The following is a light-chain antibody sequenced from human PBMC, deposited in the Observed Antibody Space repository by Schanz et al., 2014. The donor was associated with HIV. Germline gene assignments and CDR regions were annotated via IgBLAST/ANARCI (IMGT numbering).Light chain of an antibody. CDR1: QSVSSY. CDR3: QQYSSSPRT. J-gene: IGKJ1*01. V-gene: IGKV3-20*01. CDR2: GAS. Sequence: EIVLTQSPATLSLSPGTRATLSCRASQSVSSYLAWYQQKPGQAPRLLIYGASIRATGVPDRFSGSGSGTDFTLTISRLEPEDFAVYYCQQYSSSPRTFGQGTKVEI.